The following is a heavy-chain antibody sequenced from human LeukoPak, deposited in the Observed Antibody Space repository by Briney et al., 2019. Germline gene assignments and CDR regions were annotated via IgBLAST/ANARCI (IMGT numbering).Heavy chain of an antibody. CDR2: ISSSGSTI. V-gene: IGHV3-48*03. CDR3: ARDMEISGWPGGPPLRLYYYYGMDV. D-gene: IGHD6-19*01. Sequence: GGSLRLSCAASRFTFSSYEMNWVRQAPGKGLEWVSYISSSGSTIYYADSVKGRFTIPRDNAKNSLYLQMNSLRAEDTAVYYCARDMEISGWPGGPPLRLYYYYGMDVWGQGTTVTVSS. J-gene: IGHJ6*02. CDR1: RFTFSSYE.